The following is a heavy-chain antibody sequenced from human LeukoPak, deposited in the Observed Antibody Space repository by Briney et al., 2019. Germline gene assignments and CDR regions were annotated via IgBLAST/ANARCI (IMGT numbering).Heavy chain of an antibody. J-gene: IGHJ4*02. Sequence: SETLSLTCTVSGYSISSGYYWGWIRQPPGKGLEWIGSIYHSGSTNYNPSLKSRVTISVDTSKNQFSLKLSSVTAADTAVYYCAREGEVGAPFYWGQGTLVTVSS. CDR1: GYSISSGYY. V-gene: IGHV4-38-2*02. CDR3: AREGEVGAPFY. CDR2: IYHSGST. D-gene: IGHD1-26*01.